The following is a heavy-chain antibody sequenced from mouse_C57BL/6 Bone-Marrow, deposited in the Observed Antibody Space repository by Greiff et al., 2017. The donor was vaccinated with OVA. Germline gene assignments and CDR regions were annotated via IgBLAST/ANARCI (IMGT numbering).Heavy chain of an antibody. CDR2: ISNGGGSP. J-gene: IGHJ4*01. CDR1: GFTFSDYY. V-gene: IGHV5-12*01. Sequence: EVQRVESGGGLVQPGGSLKLSCAASGFTFSDYYMYWVRQTPEKRLEWVAYISNGGGSPYYPDTVKGRFTISRDTAKTTLYLQMSRLKSEVTAMYYCAREGKFVTTVVGAMDYWGQGTSVTVSS. D-gene: IGHD1-1*01. CDR3: AREGKFVTTVVGAMDY.